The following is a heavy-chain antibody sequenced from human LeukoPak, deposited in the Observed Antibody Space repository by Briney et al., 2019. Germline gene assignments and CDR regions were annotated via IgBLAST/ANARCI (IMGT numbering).Heavy chain of an antibody. CDR3: ARVGYSNRWYLDC. Sequence: GGSLRLSCAASGFTFSSYEMNWVRQAPGKGLEWVSYISSSGRTIYYADSVKGRFTISRDNAKNSLYLQMNSLRAADTAVYYCARVGYSNRWYLDCWGQGTLVTVSS. CDR1: GFTFSSYE. D-gene: IGHD6-13*01. CDR2: ISSSGRTI. V-gene: IGHV3-48*03. J-gene: IGHJ4*02.